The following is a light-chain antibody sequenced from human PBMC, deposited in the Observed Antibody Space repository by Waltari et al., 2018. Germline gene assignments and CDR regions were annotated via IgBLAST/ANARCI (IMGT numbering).Light chain of an antibody. Sequence: DIVMTQSPDSLAVSLGERATLNCKSSRSVLFSGNNKNYLSWYQQKRGQPPKLIIYWASTRESGVPRRFSGSGSGTDFTITISSLQAEDVAVYYCKQYSGTPLTFGGGTKIEIK. CDR3: KQYSGTPLT. CDR1: RSVLFSGNNKNY. V-gene: IGKV4-1*01. J-gene: IGKJ4*01. CDR2: WAS.